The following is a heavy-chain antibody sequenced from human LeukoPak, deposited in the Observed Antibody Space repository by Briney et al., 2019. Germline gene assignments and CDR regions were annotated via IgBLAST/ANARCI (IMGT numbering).Heavy chain of an antibody. CDR2: IYYSGST. J-gene: IGHJ4*02. D-gene: IGHD3-10*01. CDR3: ASFYTMVRGGSDY. CDR1: GGSISSSSYY. Sequence: PSETLSLTCTVSGGSISSSSYYWGWIRQPPGKGLEWIGSIYYSGSTYYNPSLKSRVTISVDTSKNQFSLKLSSVTAADTAVYYCASFYTMVRGGSDYWGQGTLVTVSS. V-gene: IGHV4-39*01.